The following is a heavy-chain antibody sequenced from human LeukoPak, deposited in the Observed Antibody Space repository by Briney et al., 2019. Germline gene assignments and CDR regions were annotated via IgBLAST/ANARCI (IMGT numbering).Heavy chain of an antibody. J-gene: IGHJ3*02. CDR2: LRYDGSNK. Sequence: GGSLRLSCAASGLDFGDYGMHWVRQAPGKGLEWIAFLRYDGSNKYYADSVKGRFTISRDNSKDSLYLQMNSLRVDDTAVYYCASLRKRGGAFDIWGQGTMVTVSS. CDR3: ASLRKRGGAFDI. CDR1: GLDFGDYG. V-gene: IGHV3-30*02.